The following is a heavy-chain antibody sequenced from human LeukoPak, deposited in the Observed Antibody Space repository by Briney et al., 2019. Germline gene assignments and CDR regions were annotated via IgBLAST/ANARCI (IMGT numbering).Heavy chain of an antibody. CDR3: ARDDAQGLDY. CDR2: IYYSGST. Sequence: SETLSLTCAVSGGSISSSSYYWGWIRQPPGKGLEWIGSIYYSGSTYYNPSLKSRVTISVDTSKNQFSLKLSSVTAADTAVYYCARDDAQGLDYWGQGTLVTVSS. V-gene: IGHV4-39*07. J-gene: IGHJ4*02. CDR1: GGSISSSSYY.